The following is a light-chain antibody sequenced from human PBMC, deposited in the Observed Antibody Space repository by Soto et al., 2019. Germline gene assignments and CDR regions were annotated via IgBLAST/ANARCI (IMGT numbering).Light chain of an antibody. CDR3: QQRLNWPPG. V-gene: IGKV3-11*01. J-gene: IGKJ1*01. CDR2: DAS. Sequence: DIVLTQSPSTLSLSPGERATLSCRASQSVSSYLAWYQQKPGQAPRLLIYDASNRATGVPARFSGSRSGTDFTLTISDLEPADFGLYYCQQRLNWPPGFGQGTKVDIK. CDR1: QSVSSY.